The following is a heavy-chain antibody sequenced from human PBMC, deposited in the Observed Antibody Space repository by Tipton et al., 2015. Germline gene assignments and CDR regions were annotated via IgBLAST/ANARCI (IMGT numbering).Heavy chain of an antibody. CDR3: ARDLEHGMDV. J-gene: IGHJ6*02. V-gene: IGHV4-61*01. CDR1: GGSVSSGSYY. Sequence: TLSLTRTVSGGSVSSGSYYWSWIRQPPGKGLEWIGYISFSDTTHYNPSLKSRITISLNTSKNQFSLKMSSVTAADTAVYFCARDLEHGMDVWGQGTTVTVS. CDR2: ISFSDTT.